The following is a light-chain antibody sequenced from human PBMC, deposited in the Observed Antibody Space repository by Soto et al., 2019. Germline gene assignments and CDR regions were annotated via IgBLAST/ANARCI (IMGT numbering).Light chain of an antibody. Sequence: QSALTQPASVSGSPGQSITISCTGTSSDVGTYSYVSWYQQHPGKAPKLMIYDVSNRPSGVSNRFSGSKSGNTASLTISGLQAEDEAVYYCSSYSTRSVVFGGGTKLTVL. J-gene: IGLJ3*02. CDR2: DVS. V-gene: IGLV2-14*01. CDR3: SSYSTRSVV. CDR1: SSDVGTYSY.